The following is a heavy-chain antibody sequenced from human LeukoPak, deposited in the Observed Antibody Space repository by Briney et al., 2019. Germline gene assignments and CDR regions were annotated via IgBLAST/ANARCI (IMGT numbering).Heavy chain of an antibody. Sequence: SETLSLTCTVSGGSISSYYWSWIRQPPGKGLEWIGYIYYSGSTNYNPSLKSRVTISVDTSKNQFSLKLSSVTAADTAVYYCARGPMRIQLHNWFDPWGQGTLVAVSS. V-gene: IGHV4-59*01. CDR1: GGSISSYY. J-gene: IGHJ5*02. CDR3: ARGPMRIQLHNWFDP. CDR2: IYYSGST. D-gene: IGHD5-18*01.